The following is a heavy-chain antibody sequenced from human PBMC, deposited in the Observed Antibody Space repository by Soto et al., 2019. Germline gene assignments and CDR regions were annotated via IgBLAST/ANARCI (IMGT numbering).Heavy chain of an antibody. J-gene: IGHJ4*02. V-gene: IGHV4-4*07. Sequence: PSETLSLTCTVSGGSISSYDWSWIRQPAGKGLEWIGRVYTSGSTDYNPSLKSRVTMSVDTSKNQFSLKQSSLTAADTAVYYCARYIRDAGTFYFDYWGQGTLVTVSS. D-gene: IGHD1-26*01. CDR2: VYTSGST. CDR1: GGSISSYD. CDR3: ARYIRDAGTFYFDY.